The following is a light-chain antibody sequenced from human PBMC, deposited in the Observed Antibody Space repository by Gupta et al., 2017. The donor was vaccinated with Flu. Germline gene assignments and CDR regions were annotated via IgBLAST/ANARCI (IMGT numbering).Light chain of an antibody. CDR2: KDS. J-gene: IGLJ2*01. CDR1: ALPKQY. CDR3: QSADSSGTYPGVV. V-gene: IGLV3-25*02. Sequence: SYELTQPPSVSVSPGQTARITCSGDALPKQYAYWYQQKPGQAPGLVIYKDSERPSGIPERFSGSSSGTTVTLTISGVQAEDEADYYCQSADSSGTYPGVVFGGGTKLTVL.